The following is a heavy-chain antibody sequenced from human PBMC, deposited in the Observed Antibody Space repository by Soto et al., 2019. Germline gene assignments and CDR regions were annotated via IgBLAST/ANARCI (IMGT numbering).Heavy chain of an antibody. J-gene: IGHJ4*02. V-gene: IGHV3-48*01. CDR2: ISSSSSTI. Sequence: GGSLRLSCAASGFTFSSYSMSWVRQAPGKGLEWVSYISSSSSTIYYADSVKGRFTISRDNAKNSLYLQMNSLRAEDTAVYYCARDSPLIQGYFDYWGQGTLVTVSS. CDR3: ARDSPLIQGYFDY. CDR1: GFTFSSYS. D-gene: IGHD5-18*01.